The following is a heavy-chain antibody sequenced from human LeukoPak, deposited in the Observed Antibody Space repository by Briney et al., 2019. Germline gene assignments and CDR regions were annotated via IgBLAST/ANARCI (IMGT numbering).Heavy chain of an antibody. V-gene: IGHV1-69*04. Sequence: SVKVSCKASGGTFSSYAISWVRQAPGQGLEWMGRIIPILGIANYAQKFQGRVTITADKSTSTAYMELSSLRSEDTAMYYCARDQGDGYNPFDYWGQGTLVTVSS. D-gene: IGHD5-24*01. CDR1: GGTFSSYA. J-gene: IGHJ4*02. CDR2: IIPILGIA. CDR3: ARDQGDGYNPFDY.